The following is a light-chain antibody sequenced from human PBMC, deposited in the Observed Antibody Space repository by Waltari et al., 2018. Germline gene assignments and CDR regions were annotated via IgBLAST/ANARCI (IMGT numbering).Light chain of an antibody. CDR3: GTWDSSLSTVV. CDR1: HSNIGNNY. J-gene: IGLJ2*01. V-gene: IGLV1-51*01. Sequence: QSVLTQPPSVSAAPGQKVTISCSGSHSNIGNNYVSWYQQLPGAAPKVLIYDNNKRPSGIPDRFSGSESGTSATLGITGLQTGDEADYYCGTWDSSLSTVVFGGGTRLTVL. CDR2: DNN.